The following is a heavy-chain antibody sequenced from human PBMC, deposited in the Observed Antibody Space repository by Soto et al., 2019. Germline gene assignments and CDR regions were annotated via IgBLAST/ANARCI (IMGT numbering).Heavy chain of an antibody. CDR2: ISYDGNKE. Sequence: QVQLVESGGGVVQPGRSLRLSCAASGFTFSTYAMHWVRQAPGKGLEWVAVISYDGNKEYYADSVKGRFTISRDSSKNTLYLQMNSLRVEDTAVYFCARDSDPRMIREVITDDFDYWGQGTLVTVSS. D-gene: IGHD3-10*01. J-gene: IGHJ4*02. V-gene: IGHV3-30-3*01. CDR1: GFTFSTYA. CDR3: ARDSDPRMIREVITDDFDY.